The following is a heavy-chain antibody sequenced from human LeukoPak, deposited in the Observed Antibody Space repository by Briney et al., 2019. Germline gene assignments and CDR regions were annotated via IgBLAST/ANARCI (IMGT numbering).Heavy chain of an antibody. V-gene: IGHV7-4-1*02. D-gene: IGHD3-9*01. Sequence: ASVKVSCKVSGFTLSSYHMNWVRQAPGQGLEWMGWINTNTGNPTYAQGFTGRFVFPLDTSVSTAYLQISSLKAEDTAVYYCARDFEKVAAPNYYYYYGMDVWGQGTTVAVSS. CDR1: GFTLSSYH. J-gene: IGHJ6*02. CDR3: ARDFEKVAAPNYYYYYGMDV. CDR2: INTNTGNP.